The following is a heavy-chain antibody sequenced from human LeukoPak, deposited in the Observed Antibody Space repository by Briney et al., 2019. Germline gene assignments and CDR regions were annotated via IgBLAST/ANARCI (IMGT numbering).Heavy chain of an antibody. CDR3: ARDNDSGDPPHFDY. CDR1: GGTFSSYA. J-gene: IGHJ4*02. CDR2: IIPIFGTA. D-gene: IGHD3-10*01. V-gene: IGHV1-69*06. Sequence: SVKVSCKASGGTFSSYAISWVRQAPGQGLEWMGGIIPIFGTANYAQKFRGRVTITADKSTRTAYMELSSLRSEDTAVYYCARDNDSGDPPHFDYWGQGTLVTVSS.